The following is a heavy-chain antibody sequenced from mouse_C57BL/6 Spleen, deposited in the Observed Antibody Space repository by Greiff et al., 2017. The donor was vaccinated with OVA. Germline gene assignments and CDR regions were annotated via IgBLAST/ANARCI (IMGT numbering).Heavy chain of an antibody. J-gene: IGHJ2*01. CDR2: INPNNGGT. V-gene: IGHV1-26*01. D-gene: IGHD1-1*01. CDR3: ARDGGTTGY. Sequence: VQLQQSGPELVKPGASVKISCKASGYTFTDYYMNWVKQSHGKSLEWIGDINPNNGGTSYNQKFKGKATLTVDKSSSTAYMELRSLTSEDSAVYYCARDGGTTGYWGQGTTLTVSS. CDR1: GYTFTDYY.